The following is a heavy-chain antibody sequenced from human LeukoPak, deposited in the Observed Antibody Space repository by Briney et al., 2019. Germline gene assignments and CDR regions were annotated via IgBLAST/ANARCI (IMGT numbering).Heavy chain of an antibody. CDR1: GGSFSGYY. Sequence: PSETLSLTCAVYGGSFSGYYWSWIRQPPGKGLEWIGEINHSGSTNYNPSLKGRVTISVDTSKNQFSLKLSSVTAADTAVYYCARGLTPGMDWFDPWGQGTLVTVSS. D-gene: IGHD1-14*01. J-gene: IGHJ5*02. CDR2: INHSGST. V-gene: IGHV4-34*01. CDR3: ARGLTPGMDWFDP.